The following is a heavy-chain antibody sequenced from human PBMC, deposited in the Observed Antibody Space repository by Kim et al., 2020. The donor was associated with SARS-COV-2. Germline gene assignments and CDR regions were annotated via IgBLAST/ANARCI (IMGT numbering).Heavy chain of an antibody. CDR2: EK. Sequence: EKYYVDSVKGRFTISRDNAKNSLYLQMNSLRAEDTAVYYCARNRQSAFDIWGQGTMVTVSS. V-gene: IGHV3-7*01. CDR3: ARNRQSAFDI. J-gene: IGHJ3*02.